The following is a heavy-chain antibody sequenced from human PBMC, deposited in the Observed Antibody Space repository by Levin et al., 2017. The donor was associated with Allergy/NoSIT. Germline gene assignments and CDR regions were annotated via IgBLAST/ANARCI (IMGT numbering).Heavy chain of an antibody. V-gene: IGHV3-33*01. CDR1: GFTFSSYG. D-gene: IGHD5-18*01. CDR2: IWYDGSNK. CDR3: ARDSRPRFNSPPFDY. J-gene: IGHJ4*02. Sequence: GESLKISCAASGFTFSSYGMHWVRQAPGKGLEWVAVIWYDGSNKYYADSVKGRFTISRDNSKNTLYLQMNSLRAEDTAVYYCARDSRPRFNSPPFDYWGQGTLVTVSS.